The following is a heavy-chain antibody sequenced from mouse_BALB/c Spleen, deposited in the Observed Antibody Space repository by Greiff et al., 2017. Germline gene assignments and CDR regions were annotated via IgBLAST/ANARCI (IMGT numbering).Heavy chain of an antibody. CDR2: ISSGGST. D-gene: IGHD2-1*01. Sequence: EVQVVESGGGLVKPGGSLKLSCAASGFTFSSYAMSWVRQTPEKRLEWVASISSGGSTYYQDSVKGRFTISRDNARNILYLQMSSLRSEDTAMYYCAREEDYGNYWFAYWGQGTLVTVSA. V-gene: IGHV5-6-5*01. CDR1: GFTFSSYA. CDR3: AREEDYGNYWFAY. J-gene: IGHJ3*01.